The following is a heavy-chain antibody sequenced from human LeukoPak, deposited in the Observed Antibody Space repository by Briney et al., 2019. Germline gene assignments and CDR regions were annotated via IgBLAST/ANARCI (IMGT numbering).Heavy chain of an antibody. V-gene: IGHV1-2*02. D-gene: IGHD6-19*01. CDR1: GYTFTGYY. CDR3: ARDLQACSSGWYVDY. CDR2: INPNSGGT. Sequence: GASVKVSCKASGYTFTGYYMHWVRQAPGQGLEWMGWINPNSGGTNYAQKFQDRVTMTRDTSISTAYMELSRLRSDDTAVYYCARDLQACSSGWYVDYWGQGTLVTVSS. J-gene: IGHJ4*02.